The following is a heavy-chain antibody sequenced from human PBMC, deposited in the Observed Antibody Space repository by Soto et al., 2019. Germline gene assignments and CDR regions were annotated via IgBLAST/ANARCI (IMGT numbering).Heavy chain of an antibody. CDR2: IYYSGST. Sequence: PSETLSLTCTVSGASVSSGSYYRSWIRQPPGKGLEWIGYIYYSGSTNYNPSLKSRVTISVDTSKNQFSLKLSSVTAADTAVYYCARVRPKLRTIDYWGQGTLVTVSS. CDR3: ARVRPKLRTIDY. J-gene: IGHJ4*02. D-gene: IGHD4-17*01. V-gene: IGHV4-61*01. CDR1: GASVSSGSYY.